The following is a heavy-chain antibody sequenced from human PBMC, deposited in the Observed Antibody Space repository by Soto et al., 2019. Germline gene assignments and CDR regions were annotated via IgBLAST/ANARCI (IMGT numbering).Heavy chain of an antibody. CDR3: SRERGAVASTADAFDI. D-gene: IGHD6-19*01. CDR2: VYFSGST. V-gene: IGHV4-59*01. J-gene: IGHJ3*02. Sequence: SETLSLTCNVSGGAIPGYYWNWIRQPPGKGLEWIGYVYFSGSTKYNPSLKSRVTILVDMSKNQFSLRLTSVTSADTAVYYCSRERGAVASTADAFDIWGQGTMVTDSS. CDR1: GGAIPGYY.